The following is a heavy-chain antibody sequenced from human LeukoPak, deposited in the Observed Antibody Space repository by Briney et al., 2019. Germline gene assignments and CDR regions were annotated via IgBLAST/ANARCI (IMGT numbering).Heavy chain of an antibody. CDR3: AREEWIPYYYYYYMDV. Sequence: GGSLRLSCAASGFTFSSYWMSWVRQAPGKGLEWVANIKQDGSAKYYVDSVKGRFTISRDNAKNSLYLQMNSLTAEDTAVYYCAREEWIPYYYYYYMDVWGKGTTVTVSS. J-gene: IGHJ6*03. CDR1: GFTFSSYW. D-gene: IGHD5-18*01. CDR2: IKQDGSAK. V-gene: IGHV3-7*01.